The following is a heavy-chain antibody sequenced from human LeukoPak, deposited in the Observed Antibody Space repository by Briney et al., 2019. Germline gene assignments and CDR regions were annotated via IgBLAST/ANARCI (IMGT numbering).Heavy chain of an antibody. CDR3: ARSRGGWQLSGLDY. CDR2: IYSGGST. Sequence: GGSLRLSCAASGFTVSSDYMSWVRQAPGKGLEWVSLIYSGGSTYYADSVKGRFTISRDNSKNTLYLQMNSLRAEDTAVYYCARSRGGWQLSGLDYWGQGTLVTVSS. V-gene: IGHV3-66*01. D-gene: IGHD5-24*01. CDR1: GFTVSSDY. J-gene: IGHJ4*02.